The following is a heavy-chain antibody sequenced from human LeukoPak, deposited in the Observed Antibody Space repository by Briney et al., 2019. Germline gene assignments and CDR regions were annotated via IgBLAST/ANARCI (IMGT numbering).Heavy chain of an antibody. D-gene: IGHD6-19*01. CDR3: AKVVGYSSGWYGD. CDR1: GFTFSSYA. J-gene: IGHJ4*02. CDR2: ISWNSGSI. V-gene: IGHV3-9*01. Sequence: SLRLSCAASGFTFSSYAMHWVRQAPGKGLEWVSGISWNSGSIGYADSVKGRFTISRDNAKNSLYLQMNSLRAEDTALYYCAKVVGYSSGWYGDWGQGTLVTVSS.